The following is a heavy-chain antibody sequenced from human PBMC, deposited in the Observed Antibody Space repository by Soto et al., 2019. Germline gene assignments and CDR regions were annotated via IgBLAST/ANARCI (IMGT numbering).Heavy chain of an antibody. D-gene: IGHD4-17*01. V-gene: IGHV4-59*08. CDR2: IYDSGTT. Sequence: QVQLRESGPGLVRPSETLSLTCTVSGGSITGYYWSWIRQPPRKGLEWIGYIYDSGTTTYNAALKRRVTLSADTSKNQLSLNLLSVTAAYTAVYYCARRNYGEEGYFFDFWGQGLLVTVSS. J-gene: IGHJ4*02. CDR3: ARRNYGEEGYFFDF. CDR1: GGSITGYY.